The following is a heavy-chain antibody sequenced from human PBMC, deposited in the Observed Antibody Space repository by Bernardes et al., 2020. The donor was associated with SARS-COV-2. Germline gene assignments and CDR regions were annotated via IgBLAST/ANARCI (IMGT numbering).Heavy chain of an antibody. Sequence: GGSLRLSCAASGFTFSSYSMNWVRQAPGKGLEWVSSISSSSSYIYYADSVKGRFNISRDNAKNSLYLQMNSLRAEDTAVYYCARDRSDCSGGSCYSGNYYYGMDVWGQGTTVTVSS. CDR1: GFTFSSYS. CDR3: ARDRSDCSGGSCYSGNYYYGMDV. V-gene: IGHV3-21*01. CDR2: ISSSSSYI. D-gene: IGHD2-15*01. J-gene: IGHJ6*02.